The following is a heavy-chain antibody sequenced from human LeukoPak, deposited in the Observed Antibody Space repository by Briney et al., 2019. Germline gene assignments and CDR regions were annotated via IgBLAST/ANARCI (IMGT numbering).Heavy chain of an antibody. J-gene: IGHJ6*03. CDR2: ISYSGNT. CDR3: ARVTGSYYYYYYMDV. Sequence: SETLSLTCSVSGYSISSGLYWGWIRQPPGKGLEWIGSISYSGNTYYNPSLKSRVTISVDTSKNQLSLKLSSVTAADTAVYYCARVTGSYYYYYYMDVWGKGTTVTVSS. CDR1: GYSISSGLY. D-gene: IGHD3-10*01. V-gene: IGHV4-38-2*02.